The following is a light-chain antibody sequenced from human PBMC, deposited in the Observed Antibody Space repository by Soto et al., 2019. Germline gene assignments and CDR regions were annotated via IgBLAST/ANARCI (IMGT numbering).Light chain of an antibody. V-gene: IGLV3-21*04. CDR2: SDG. CDR1: NVGSES. CDR3: QVWDSSSGHVI. Sequence: SYELTQPPSVSVAPGKTATITCGGHNVGSESVHWYQQRPGQAPVLVIYSDGDRPSAIPERFSGSKSGNTATLTIGRVEAGDEADYCCQVWDSSSGHVIFGGGTKLTVL. J-gene: IGLJ2*01.